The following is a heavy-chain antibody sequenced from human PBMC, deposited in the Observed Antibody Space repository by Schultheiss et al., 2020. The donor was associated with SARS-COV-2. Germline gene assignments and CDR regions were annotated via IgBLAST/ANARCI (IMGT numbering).Heavy chain of an antibody. V-gene: IGHV3-53*04. CDR3: ARVVAQGLVYYYYYMDV. D-gene: IGHD6-19*01. Sequence: GESLKISCAVSGFTVSDNYMIWVRQAPGKGLEWVSVIYSGGSTYYADSVKGRFTISRHNSKNTLYLQMNSLRAEDTAVYYCARVVAQGLVYYYYYMDVWGKGTTVTVSS. CDR1: GFTVSDNY. CDR2: IYSGGST. J-gene: IGHJ6*03.